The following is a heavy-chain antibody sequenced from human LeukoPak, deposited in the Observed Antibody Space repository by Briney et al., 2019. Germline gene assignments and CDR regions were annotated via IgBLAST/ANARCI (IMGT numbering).Heavy chain of an antibody. CDR2: ISYDGSNK. V-gene: IGHV3-30*03. CDR1: GFTFSSYG. J-gene: IGHJ4*02. Sequence: PGGSLRLSCAASGFTFSSYGMHWVRQAPGKGLEWVAVISYDGSNKYYADSVKGRFTISRDNSKNTLYLQMNSLRAEDTAVYYCARQLVNPTGKIGYWGQGTLVTVSS. CDR3: ARQLVNPTGKIGY. D-gene: IGHD6-13*01.